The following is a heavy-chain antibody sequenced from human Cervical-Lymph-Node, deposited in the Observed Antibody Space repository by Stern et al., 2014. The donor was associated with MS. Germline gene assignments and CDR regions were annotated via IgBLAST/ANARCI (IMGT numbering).Heavy chain of an antibody. D-gene: IGHD5-24*01. CDR2: ISYDGSNK. CDR1: GFTFSSYA. CDR3: ARDLTHSVMATIEYYYYYGMDV. Sequence: VQLVESGGGVVQPGRSLRLSCAASGFTFSSYAMHWVRQAPGKGLEWVAVISYDGSNKYYADSVKGRFTISRDNSKNTLYLQMNSLRAEDTAVYYCARDLTHSVMATIEYYYYYGMDVWGQGTTVTVSS. V-gene: IGHV3-30*04. J-gene: IGHJ6*02.